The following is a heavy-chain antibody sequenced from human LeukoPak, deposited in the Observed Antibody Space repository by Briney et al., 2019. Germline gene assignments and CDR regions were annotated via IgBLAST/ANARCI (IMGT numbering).Heavy chain of an antibody. J-gene: IGHJ4*02. CDR3: VRERYHGSGAPRYDY. V-gene: IGHV3-9*01. Sequence: PGGSLRLSCAASGFTFDDYAMHWVRQAPGKGLEWVSGISWNSGSIGYADSVKGRFTISRDNAKNSLYLLMNSLRDEDTAVYYCVRERYHGSGAPRYDYWGQGTLVTVSS. D-gene: IGHD3-10*01. CDR1: GFTFDDYA. CDR2: ISWNSGSI.